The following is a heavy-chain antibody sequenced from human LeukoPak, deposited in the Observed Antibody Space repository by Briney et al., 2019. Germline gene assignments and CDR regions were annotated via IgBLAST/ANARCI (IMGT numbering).Heavy chain of an antibody. CDR3: ARGGSGSYFGY. Sequence: GGSLRLSCGASGFTFSRDAMHWVRQAPGKGLEWVAAISDDGTNQYYADSVKGRLTISRDNSKNMLYLQMNSLRDEDTAVYYCARGGSGSYFGYWGREPWSLSPQ. J-gene: IGHJ4*02. CDR2: ISDDGTNQ. D-gene: IGHD1-26*01. V-gene: IGHV3-30-3*01. CDR1: GFTFSRDA.